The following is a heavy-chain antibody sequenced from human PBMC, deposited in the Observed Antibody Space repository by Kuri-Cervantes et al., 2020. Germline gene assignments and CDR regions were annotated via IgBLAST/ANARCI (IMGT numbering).Heavy chain of an antibody. CDR3: ARINVEGFDH. J-gene: IGHJ4*02. Sequence: SLKISCAASGFTFSIYEMNWVRQAPGKGLEWVSYISGTGTIIYNADSVKGRFTISRDNAKNSLHLQMNSLRAEDTAIYYCARINVEGFDHWGQGTLVTVSS. V-gene: IGHV3-48*03. D-gene: IGHD3-16*01. CDR1: GFTFSIYE. CDR2: ISGTGTII.